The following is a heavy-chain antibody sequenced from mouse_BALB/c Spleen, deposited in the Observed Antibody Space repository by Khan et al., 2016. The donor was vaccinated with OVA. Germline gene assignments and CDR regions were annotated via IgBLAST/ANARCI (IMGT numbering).Heavy chain of an antibody. CDR2: IRNKANGYTT. V-gene: IGHV7-3*02. D-gene: IGHD1-1*01. J-gene: IGHJ1*01. CDR1: GFTFTDYY. CDR3: ARETVVDIYWYFDV. Sequence: EVELVESGGGLVQPGGSLRLSCATSGFTFTDYYMSWVRQPPGKALQWLGFIRNKANGYTTEYSASVKGRFTISRDNSQSIVYLQMNTQRAEDIATYYCARETVVDIYWYFDVWGAGTTVTVSS.